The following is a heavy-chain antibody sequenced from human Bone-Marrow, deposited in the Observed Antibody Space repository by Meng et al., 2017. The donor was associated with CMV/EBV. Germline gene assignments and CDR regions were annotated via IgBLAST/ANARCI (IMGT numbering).Heavy chain of an antibody. CDR2: IYYSAST. J-gene: IGHJ5*02. V-gene: IGHV4-61*08. Sequence: VSGGAVSRGGCYWSWIRQPPGKGLEWIGYIYYSASTNYNPSLKSRVTISVDTSKNQFSLKLSSVTAADTAVYYCARAWFGNNWFDPWGQGTLVTVSS. CDR3: ARAWFGNNWFDP. CDR1: GGAVSRGGCY. D-gene: IGHD3-10*01.